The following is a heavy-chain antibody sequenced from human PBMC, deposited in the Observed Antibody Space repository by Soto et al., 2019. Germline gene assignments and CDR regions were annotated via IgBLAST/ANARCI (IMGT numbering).Heavy chain of an antibody. D-gene: IGHD1-26*01. J-gene: IGHJ5*02. CDR2: INPHGGRK. CDR1: RDTCTRYY. Sequence: QLGQSGGEVTQPGASVKVSCKAPRDTCTRYYINWVRQSPGQGLEWMGVINPHGGRKDYAQKFEGTVTLHSDTSASTVYMEVSSLTSDDTAMYYCARSSGGNFGIIIEGTNWFATWGQGTLVTVSS. V-gene: IGHV1-46*01. CDR3: ARSSGGNFGIIIEGTNWFAT.